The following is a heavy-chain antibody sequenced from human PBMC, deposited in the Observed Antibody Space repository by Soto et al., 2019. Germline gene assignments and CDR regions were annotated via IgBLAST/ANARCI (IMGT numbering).Heavy chain of an antibody. CDR2: ISSTGTSM. Sequence: VPLVESGGDLVQPGGSLRLSCAASGFTFSSYEMNWVRQAPGKGLEWVSYISSTGTSMDYTDSVKGRFTISRDNAKNSLHLQLNSLRDEDTAVYYCARETHFIDYWGQGTLVSVSA. CDR1: GFTFSSYE. J-gene: IGHJ4*02. V-gene: IGHV3-48*03. CDR3: ARETHFIDY.